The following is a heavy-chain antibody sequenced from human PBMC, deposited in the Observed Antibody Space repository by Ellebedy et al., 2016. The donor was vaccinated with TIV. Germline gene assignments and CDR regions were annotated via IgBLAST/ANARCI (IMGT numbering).Heavy chain of an antibody. Sequence: SETLSLXXTVSGGSISSGGYYWSWIRQHPGKGLEWIGYIYYSGSTYYNPSLKSRVTISVDTSKNQFSLKLSSVTAADTAVYYCARGSRYYYGSGSNARFDYWGQGTLVTVSS. CDR1: GGSISSGGYY. D-gene: IGHD3-10*01. CDR3: ARGSRYYYGSGSNARFDY. V-gene: IGHV4-31*03. J-gene: IGHJ4*02. CDR2: IYYSGST.